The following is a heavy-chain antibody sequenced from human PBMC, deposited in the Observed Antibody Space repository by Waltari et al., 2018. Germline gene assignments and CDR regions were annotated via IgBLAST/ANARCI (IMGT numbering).Heavy chain of an antibody. CDR1: GFTFSNAW. CDR2: IKSKTDGGTT. Sequence: EVQLVESGGGLVKPGGSLRLSCAASGFTFSNAWMSWVHQAPGKGLEWVGRIKSKTDGGTTDYAAPVKGRFTISRDDSKNTLYLQMNSLKTEDTAVYYCTTYSGSYFYFDYWGQGTLVTVSS. D-gene: IGHD1-26*01. J-gene: IGHJ4*02. V-gene: IGHV3-15*01. CDR3: TTYSGSYFYFDY.